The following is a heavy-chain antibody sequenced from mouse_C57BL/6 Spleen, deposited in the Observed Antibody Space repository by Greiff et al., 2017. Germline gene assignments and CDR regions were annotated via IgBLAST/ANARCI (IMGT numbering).Heavy chain of an antibody. CDR1: GFSFTSYG. D-gene: IGHD1-1*01. J-gene: IGHJ3*01. Sequence: VMLVESGPGLVAPSQSLSITCTVSGFSFTSYGVDWVRQPPGQGLEWLGVIWGGGSTNYNSALMSSLSISKVNSKCQVFLKMNSLQTDDTAMYYCAKRYYEFAYWGQGTLVTVSA. CDR3: AKRYYEFAY. V-gene: IGHV2-9*01. CDR2: IWGGGST.